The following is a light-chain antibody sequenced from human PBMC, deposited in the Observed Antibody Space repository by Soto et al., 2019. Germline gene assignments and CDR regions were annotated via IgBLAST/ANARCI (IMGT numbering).Light chain of an antibody. V-gene: IGKV1-5*01. J-gene: IGKJ1*01. CDR3: QQYSTYPWT. CDR1: QSISSW. CDR2: DAS. Sequence: DIQMTQSPSTLSASVGDRVTITCRASQSISSWLAWYQQKPGKAPKVLIFDASSVESGVPSRFSGSGSATEFTLTISSLQPDDFATYYCQQYSTYPWTFGQGTKVEIK.